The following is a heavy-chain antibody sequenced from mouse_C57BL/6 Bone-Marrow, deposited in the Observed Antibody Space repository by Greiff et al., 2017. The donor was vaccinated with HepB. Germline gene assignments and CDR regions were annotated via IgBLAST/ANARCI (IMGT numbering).Heavy chain of an antibody. D-gene: IGHD1-1*01. J-gene: IGHJ1*03. Sequence: ESGPGLVKPSQSLSLTCSVTGYSITSGYYWNWIRQFPGNKLEWMGYISYDGSNNYNPSLKNRISITRDTSKNQFFLKLNSVTTEDTATYYCARDPSITTVVPSYFDVWGTGTTVTVSS. CDR1: GYSITSGYY. CDR2: ISYDGSN. CDR3: ARDPSITTVVPSYFDV. V-gene: IGHV3-6*01.